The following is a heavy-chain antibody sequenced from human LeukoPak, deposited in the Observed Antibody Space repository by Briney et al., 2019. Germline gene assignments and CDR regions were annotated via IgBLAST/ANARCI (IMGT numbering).Heavy chain of an antibody. V-gene: IGHV3-21*01. CDR2: TSSSSSYI. CDR1: GFTFSSYS. CDR3: ARDPKEDIVLMVYAMPLYYYCYMDV. Sequence: GGSLRLSCAASGFTFSSYSMNWVRQAPGKGLEWVSSTSSSSSYIYYADSVKGRFTISRDNAKNSLYLQMNSLRAEDTAVYYCARDPKEDIVLMVYAMPLYYYCYMDVWGKGTTVTVSS. J-gene: IGHJ6*03. D-gene: IGHD2-8*01.